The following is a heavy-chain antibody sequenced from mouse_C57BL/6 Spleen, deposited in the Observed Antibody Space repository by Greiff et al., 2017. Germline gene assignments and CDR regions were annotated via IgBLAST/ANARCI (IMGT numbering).Heavy chain of an antibody. D-gene: IGHD1-1*01. CDR2: IYPGDGDT. Sequence: QVQLQQSGAELVKPGASVKISCKASGYAFSSYWMNWVKQRPGKGLEWIGQIYPGDGDTNYNGKFKGKATLTADKSSSTAYMQLSSLTSEDSAVYCCARSGYYGSSDAMDYWGQGTSVTVSS. V-gene: IGHV1-80*01. CDR3: ARSGYYGSSDAMDY. J-gene: IGHJ4*01. CDR1: GYAFSSYW.